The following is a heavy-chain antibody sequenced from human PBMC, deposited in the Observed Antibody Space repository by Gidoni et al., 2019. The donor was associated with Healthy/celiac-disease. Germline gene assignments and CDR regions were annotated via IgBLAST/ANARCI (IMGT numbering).Heavy chain of an antibody. Sequence: EVPLLESGGGLVQPGGSLRLSCAASGFTFSSYAMSWVRQAPGKGLEWVSAISGSGGSTYYADSVKGRFTISRDKSKNTLYLQMNSLRAEDTAVYYCAKFSGPMAEAGWFDPWGQGTLVTVSS. CDR1: GFTFSSYA. CDR2: ISGSGGST. CDR3: AKFSGPMAEAGWFDP. V-gene: IGHV3-23*01. J-gene: IGHJ5*02. D-gene: IGHD3-10*01.